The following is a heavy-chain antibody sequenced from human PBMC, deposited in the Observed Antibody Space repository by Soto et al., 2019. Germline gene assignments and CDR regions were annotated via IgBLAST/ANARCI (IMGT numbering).Heavy chain of an antibody. V-gene: IGHV3-30-3*01. CDR1: GFTFSSYA. Sequence: QVPLVESGGGVVQPGRSLRLSCAASGFTFSSYAMHWVRQAPGKGLEWVAVISYDGSNKYYADSVKGRFTISRDNSKNTLYLQMNSLRAEDTAVYYCARVLVGDYYYYGMDVWGQGTTVTVSS. CDR3: ARVLVGDYYYYGMDV. CDR2: ISYDGSNK. D-gene: IGHD4-17*01. J-gene: IGHJ6*02.